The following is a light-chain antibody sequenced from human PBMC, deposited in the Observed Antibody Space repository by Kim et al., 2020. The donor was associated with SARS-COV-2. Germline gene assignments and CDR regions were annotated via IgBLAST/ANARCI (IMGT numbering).Light chain of an antibody. J-gene: IGKJ3*01. Sequence: DIQMTQSPSSLSASVGDRVTITCRTSQSISSHLNWYHQKPGRAPKLLIYAASTLQGGVPSRFSGSGSETDFTLTISSLQPEDFATYYCQQLNSYPFTFGPGTKVDIK. CDR1: QSISSH. CDR2: AAS. V-gene: IGKV1-39*01. CDR3: QQLNSYPFT.